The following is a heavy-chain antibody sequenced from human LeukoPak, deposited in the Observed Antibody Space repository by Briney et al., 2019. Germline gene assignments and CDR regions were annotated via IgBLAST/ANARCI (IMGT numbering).Heavy chain of an antibody. CDR2: INPNSGDT. CDR3: ARVGYGQTKTYFDY. D-gene: IGHD5-12*01. V-gene: IGHV1-2*06. J-gene: IGHJ4*02. CDR1: GYTFIDYS. Sequence: ASVKVSCKASGYTFIDYSMHWVRQAPGQGLRWMGRINPNSGDTNYAQEFQGRVTMTRDTSISTTYMELSGLRSDDTAVYYCARVGYGQTKTYFDYWGQGTLVTVSS.